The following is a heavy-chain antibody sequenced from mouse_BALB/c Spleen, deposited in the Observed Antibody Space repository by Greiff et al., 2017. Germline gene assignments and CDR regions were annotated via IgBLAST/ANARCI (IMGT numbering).Heavy chain of an antibody. CDR2: ISYDGSN. J-gene: IGHJ4*01. CDR3: ARVGLRFYAMDY. CDR1: GYSITSGYY. D-gene: IGHD1-1*01. Sequence: ESGPGLVKPSQSLSLTCSVTGYSITSGYYWNWIRQFPGNKLEWMGYISYDGSNNYNPSLKNRISITRDTSKNQFFLKLNSVTTEDTATYYCARVGLRFYAMDYWGQGTSVTVSS. V-gene: IGHV3-6*02.